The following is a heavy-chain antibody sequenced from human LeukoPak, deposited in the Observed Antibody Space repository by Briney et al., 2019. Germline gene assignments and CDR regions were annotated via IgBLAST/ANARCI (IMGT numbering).Heavy chain of an antibody. V-gene: IGHV1-18*01. CDR3: ARDRPHYDILTGYYPAFDY. CDR1: GYTFTSYG. D-gene: IGHD3-9*01. Sequence: GASVKVSCKASGYTFTSYGISWVRQAPGQGLEWMGWISAYNGNTNYAQKLQGRVTITTDTSTSTAYMELRSLRSDDTAMYYCARDRPHYDILTGYYPAFDYWGQGTLVTVSS. J-gene: IGHJ4*02. CDR2: ISAYNGNT.